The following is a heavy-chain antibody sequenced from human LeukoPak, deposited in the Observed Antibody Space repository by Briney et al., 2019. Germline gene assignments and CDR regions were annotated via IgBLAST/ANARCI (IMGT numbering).Heavy chain of an antibody. V-gene: IGHV4-59*12. Sequence: PSETLSLTCTVSGGSISSYYWNWIRQPPGKGLEWIGYIYYSGSTNYNPSLKSRVTMSVDTSKNQFSLKLSSVTAADTAVYYCAREPPDYDFWSGFGFGYFDYWGQGTLVTVSS. J-gene: IGHJ4*02. CDR1: GGSISSYY. CDR2: IYYSGST. CDR3: AREPPDYDFWSGFGFGYFDY. D-gene: IGHD3-3*01.